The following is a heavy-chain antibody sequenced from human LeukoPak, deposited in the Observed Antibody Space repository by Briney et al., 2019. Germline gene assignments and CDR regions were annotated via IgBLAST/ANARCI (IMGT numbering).Heavy chain of an antibody. CDR2: IYWNDDK. V-gene: IGHV2-5*01. CDR1: GFSLSTSGVG. CDR3: AHRRSHAVPAAFDNWFDP. J-gene: IGHJ5*02. Sequence: SGPTLVNPTQTLTLTCTFSGFSLSTSGVGVGWIRQPPGKALEWLALIYWNDDKRYSPSLKSRLTITKDTSKKQVVLTMTNMDPVDTATYYCAHRRSHAVPAAFDNWFDPWGQGTLVTVSS. D-gene: IGHD2-2*01.